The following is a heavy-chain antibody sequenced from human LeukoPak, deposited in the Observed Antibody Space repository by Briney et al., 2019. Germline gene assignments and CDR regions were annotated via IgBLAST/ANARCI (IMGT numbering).Heavy chain of an antibody. Sequence: GGSLRLSCAASGFTFSSYSMNWVRQAPGKGLEWVSPISGSGGGTYYADSVKGRFTISRDNSKNTLYLQMDSPRAEDTAVYYCAKASYSGYDFFDYWGQGTLVTVSS. D-gene: IGHD5-12*01. J-gene: IGHJ4*02. CDR2: ISGSGGGT. CDR3: AKASYSGYDFFDY. V-gene: IGHV3-23*01. CDR1: GFTFSSYS.